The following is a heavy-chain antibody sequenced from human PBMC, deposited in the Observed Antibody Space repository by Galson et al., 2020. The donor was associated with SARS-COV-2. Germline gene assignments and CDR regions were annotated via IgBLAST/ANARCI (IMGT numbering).Heavy chain of an antibody. CDR3: ARGDMGNDYFDY. CDR2: NNSEGSST. V-gene: IGHV3-74*01. CDR1: GFTFSSYW. J-gene: IGHJ4*02. D-gene: IGHD7-27*01. Sequence: ALHGESLKISCAVSGFTFSSYWMHWVRQAPGKGLVWVSRNNSEGSSTSYADSVKGRFTISGDNAKNTLYLQMNRLSAEDTAVYYCARGDMGNDYFDYWGQGTLVTVSS.